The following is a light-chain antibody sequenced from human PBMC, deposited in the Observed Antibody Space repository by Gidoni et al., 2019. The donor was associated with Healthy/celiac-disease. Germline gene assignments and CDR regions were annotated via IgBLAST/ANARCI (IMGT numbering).Light chain of an antibody. CDR2: GAS. J-gene: IGKJ4*01. V-gene: IGKV3-20*01. CDR1: QRVSSSY. Sequence: DIVLTQSPCTLSLSPGERATLSCRASQRVSSSYLAWYQQKPGQAPRLLIYGASSRATGIPDRFSGSGSGTDFTLTISRLEPEDFAVYYCQQYGSSPLTFGGGTKVEIK. CDR3: QQYGSSPLT.